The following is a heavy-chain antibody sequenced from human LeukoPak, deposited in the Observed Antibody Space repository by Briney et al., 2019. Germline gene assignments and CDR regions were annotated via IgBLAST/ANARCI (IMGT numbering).Heavy chain of an antibody. D-gene: IGHD2-8*01. Sequence: PGGSLRLSCIASGFTFSTYTMYWVRQAPGKGLEWVSIIGISGGGIHYADSVKGRFTISRDDSKNTLYLQMNSLRVDDTAVYYCAMDPNQGTDYWGQGVLVTVSS. J-gene: IGHJ4*02. CDR1: GFTFSTYT. CDR3: AMDPNQGTDY. V-gene: IGHV3-23*01. CDR2: IGISGGGI.